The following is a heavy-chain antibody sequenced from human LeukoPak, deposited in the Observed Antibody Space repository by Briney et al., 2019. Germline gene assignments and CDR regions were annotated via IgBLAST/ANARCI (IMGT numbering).Heavy chain of an antibody. J-gene: IGHJ6*02. CDR2: IKADGSGT. Sequence: GGSLRLSCAASGFTIGPYAMYWVRQGPGRGLEWVSVIKADGSGTFYADSVRGRFTTSRDNSKNSLYLQMNSLTSEDTALYYCATWAFYHNLDVWGQGTTVIDSS. V-gene: IGHV3-43*02. CDR1: GFTIGPYA. D-gene: IGHD2/OR15-2a*01. CDR3: ATWAFYHNLDV.